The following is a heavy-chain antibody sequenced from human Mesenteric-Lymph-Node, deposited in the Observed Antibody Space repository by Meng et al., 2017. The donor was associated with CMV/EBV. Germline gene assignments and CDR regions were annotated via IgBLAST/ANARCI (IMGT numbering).Heavy chain of an antibody. V-gene: IGHV4-59*01. CDR3: ARDQVEVEGYYYYGMEV. J-gene: IGHJ6*02. Sequence: SETLSLTCTVSGGSISSYYWSWIRQPPGKGLEWIGYIYYTGSTNYNPSLKSRVAISVDTSKNQFSLKLTSVTAADTAVYYCARDQVEVEGYYYYGMEVWGQGTTVTVSS. CDR1: GGSISSYY. CDR2: IYYTGST. D-gene: IGHD2-2*01.